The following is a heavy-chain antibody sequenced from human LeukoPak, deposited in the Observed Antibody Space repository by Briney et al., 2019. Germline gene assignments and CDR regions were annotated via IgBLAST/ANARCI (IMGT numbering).Heavy chain of an antibody. V-gene: IGHV4-31*11. CDR1: GGSISSGGYY. J-gene: IGHJ5*02. CDR2: IYYSGST. D-gene: IGHD2-2*01. Sequence: SGTLSLTCAVSGGSISSGGYYWSWIRQHPGKGLEWIGYIYYSGSTYYNPSLKSRLTISVDTSKNYFSLKLSSVTAADTAVYYCARVLGYCSSSSCYGWFDPWGQGTLVTVSS. CDR3: ARVLGYCSSSSCYGWFDP.